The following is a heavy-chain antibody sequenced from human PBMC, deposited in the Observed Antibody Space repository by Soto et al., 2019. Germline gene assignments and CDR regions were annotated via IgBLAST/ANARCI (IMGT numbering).Heavy chain of an antibody. J-gene: IGHJ4*02. V-gene: IGHV4-34*01. CDR1: GGSFSGYY. CDR2: INHSGST. CDR3: AIGVKGHGYFDY. D-gene: IGHD3-16*01. Sequence: QVQLQQWGAGLLKPSETLSLTCAVYGGSFSGYYWSWVRQPPGKGLDLFGEINHSGSTNSNPALKIRVTISVVTSKTQFFLQLSSVAAAVTAVYYCAIGVKGHGYFDYWGQGTLVTVSS.